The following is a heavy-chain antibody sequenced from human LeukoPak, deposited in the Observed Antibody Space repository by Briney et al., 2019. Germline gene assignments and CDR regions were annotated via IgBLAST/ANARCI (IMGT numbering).Heavy chain of an antibody. CDR3: ARGERFGVHYPVDY. D-gene: IGHD3-10*01. J-gene: IGHJ4*02. Sequence: ASVKVSCKASGYTFTGYYMHWVRQAPGQGLEWMGWINPDSGGTNYAQKFQGRVTMTRDTSISTAYMELSRLRSDDTAVYYCARGERFGVHYPVDYWGQGTLVTVSS. CDR2: INPDSGGT. CDR1: GYTFTGYY. V-gene: IGHV1-2*02.